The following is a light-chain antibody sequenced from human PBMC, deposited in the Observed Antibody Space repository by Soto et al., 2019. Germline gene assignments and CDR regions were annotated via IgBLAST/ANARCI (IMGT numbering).Light chain of an antibody. J-gene: IGKJ1*01. CDR3: QKYNSDPRT. Sequence: DIPMTQSPSSLSASIGDRVTITCRASQGIFNYLAWYQKKPGQVPKLLIYAASTLQSGVPSRFSGSGSGTDFTLTISGLLPEDVATYYCQKYNSDPRTFGPGTKVEIK. CDR1: QGIFNY. V-gene: IGKV1-27*01. CDR2: AAS.